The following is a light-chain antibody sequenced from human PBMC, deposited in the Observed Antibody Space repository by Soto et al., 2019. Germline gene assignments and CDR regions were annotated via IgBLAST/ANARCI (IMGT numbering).Light chain of an antibody. Sequence: QSVLTQPPSASGSPGQSVAISCTGTSGDVGGYNYVSWYQRHPGKAPKLMIYEVNKRPSGVPDRFSGSKSGNTASLTVSGLQAGDEADYYCSSYAGSSNVFGTGTKVTVL. CDR2: EVN. CDR1: SGDVGGYNY. V-gene: IGLV2-8*01. J-gene: IGLJ1*01. CDR3: SSYAGSSNV.